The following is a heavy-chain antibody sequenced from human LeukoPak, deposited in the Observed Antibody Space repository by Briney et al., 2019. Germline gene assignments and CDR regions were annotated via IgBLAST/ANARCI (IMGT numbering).Heavy chain of an antibody. Sequence: SETLSLTCTVSGGSISSGSYYWSWIRQPAGKGLEWIGRIYTSGSTNYNPSLKSRVTISVDTSKNQFSLKLSSVTAADTAVYYCASGIAADLYWGQGTQVTVSP. J-gene: IGHJ4*02. D-gene: IGHD6-13*01. CDR1: GGSISSGSYY. CDR2: IYTSGST. CDR3: ASGIAADLY. V-gene: IGHV4-61*02.